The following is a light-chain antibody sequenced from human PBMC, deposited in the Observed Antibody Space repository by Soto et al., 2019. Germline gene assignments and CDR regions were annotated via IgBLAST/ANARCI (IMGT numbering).Light chain of an antibody. CDR1: QSVSYN. CDR2: GAF. Sequence: ERVMTQSPATLSVSPGETATLSCRTSQSVSYNLAWYQQKPGQGPRLLIYGAFTRATGIPARFSGSGSGTEFTLTISSLQSEDFALYYCQQYKNWPPLTFGGGTKVEIK. CDR3: QQYKNWPPLT. J-gene: IGKJ4*01. V-gene: IGKV3-15*01.